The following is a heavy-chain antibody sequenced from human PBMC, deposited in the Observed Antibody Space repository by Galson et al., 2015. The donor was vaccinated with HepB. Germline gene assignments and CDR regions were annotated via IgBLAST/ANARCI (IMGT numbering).Heavy chain of an antibody. CDR3: ARECDYGGY. V-gene: IGHV1-46*01. Sequence: SVKVSCKASGYTFTSYYIHWVRQAPGQGLGWMGVINPSAGTTTYAQRFQGRVTMTRDTSTSIVYMELSSLRSEDTAVYYCARECDYGGYWGQGTLVTVSS. J-gene: IGHJ4*02. CDR1: GYTFTSYY. CDR2: INPSAGTT.